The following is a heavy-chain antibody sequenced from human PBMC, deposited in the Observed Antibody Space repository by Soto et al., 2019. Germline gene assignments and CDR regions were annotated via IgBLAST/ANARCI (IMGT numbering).Heavy chain of an antibody. CDR2: IYYSGST. CDR3: ARGSYYYDSSGYPEYFQH. CDR1: GGSISSGDYY. J-gene: IGHJ1*01. Sequence: PSETPSLTCTVSGGSISSGDYYWSWIRQPPGKGLEWIGYIYYSGSTYYNPSLKSRVTISVDTSKNQFSLKLSSVTAADTAVYYCARGSYYYDSSGYPEYFQHWGQGTLDTVSS. V-gene: IGHV4-30-4*01. D-gene: IGHD3-22*01.